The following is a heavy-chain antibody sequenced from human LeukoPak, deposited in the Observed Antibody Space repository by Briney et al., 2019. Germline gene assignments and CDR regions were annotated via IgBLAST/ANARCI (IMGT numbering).Heavy chain of an antibody. D-gene: IGHD3-3*01. CDR2: IYHSGST. CDR3: SRYYDFWSGYLNWFDP. V-gene: IGHV4-38-2*01. J-gene: IGHJ5*02. CDR1: GYSISSGYY. Sequence: SETLSLTCAVSGYSISSGYYWGWIRQPPGKGLEWIGSIYHSGSTYYNPSLKSRVTISVDTSKNQFSLKLSSVTAADTAVYYYSRYYDFWSGYLNWFDPWGQGTLVTVSS.